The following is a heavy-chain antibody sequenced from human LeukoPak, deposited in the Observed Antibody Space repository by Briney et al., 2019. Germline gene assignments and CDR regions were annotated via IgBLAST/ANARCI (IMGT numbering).Heavy chain of an antibody. CDR3: AKDCDPGFPTIFGVAVDY. D-gene: IGHD3-3*01. V-gene: IGHV3-15*01. CDR2: IKTKTDGGTT. J-gene: IGHJ4*02. CDR1: GFTFSNAW. Sequence: GGSLRLSCAASGFTFSNAWMSWVRQAPGKGLEWVGRIKTKTDGGTTDYTAPVKGRFTISRDDSKNTLYLQMNSLRAEDTAVYYCAKDCDPGFPTIFGVAVDYWGQGTLVTVSS.